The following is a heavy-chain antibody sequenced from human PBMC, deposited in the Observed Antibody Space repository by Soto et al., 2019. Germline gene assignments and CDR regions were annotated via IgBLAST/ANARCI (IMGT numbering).Heavy chain of an antibody. CDR1: GYTFSSYF. Sequence: QVQLVQSGAEVKKPGASVKVSCKASGYTFSSYFISWVRQAPGQGLEWMGWISAYNGNTNYAQNLQRSLTXXTDTSTSTAYMELRSLRSDDTAVYYCARDLPPVDYWGQGTLVTVSS. CDR2: ISAYNGNT. V-gene: IGHV1-18*01. J-gene: IGHJ4*02. CDR3: ARDLPPVDY.